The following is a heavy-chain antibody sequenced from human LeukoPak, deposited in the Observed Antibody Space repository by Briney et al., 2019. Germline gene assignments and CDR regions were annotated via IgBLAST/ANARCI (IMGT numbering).Heavy chain of an antibody. J-gene: IGHJ4*02. Sequence: SGGSLRLSCAGSGFTFSSYAMSWVRQAPGKGLEWVSAISDSGDYTYYADSVKGRFTISRDNSKNTLYLHVNSLRAEDTAVYYCANDTSIGKYCTSGVCSPFDYWGQGTLVTVSS. V-gene: IGHV3-23*01. CDR2: ISDSGDYT. CDR1: GFTFSSYA. CDR3: ANDTSIGKYCTSGVCSPFDY. D-gene: IGHD2-8*01.